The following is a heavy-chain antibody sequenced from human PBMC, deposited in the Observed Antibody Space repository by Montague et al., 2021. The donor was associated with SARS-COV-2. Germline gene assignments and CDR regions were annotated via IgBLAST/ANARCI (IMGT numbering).Heavy chain of an antibody. CDR2: IYYSGST. Sequence: SETLSLTRTVSGGSISSYYWSWIRQPPGKGLEWIGYIYYSGSTNYNPSLKSRVTISVDTSKNQFSLKLSSVTAADTAVYYCARGGGYSYGSLNYWGQGTLVTVSS. V-gene: IGHV4-59*12. J-gene: IGHJ4*02. CDR3: ARGGGYSYGSLNY. CDR1: GGSISSYY. D-gene: IGHD5-18*01.